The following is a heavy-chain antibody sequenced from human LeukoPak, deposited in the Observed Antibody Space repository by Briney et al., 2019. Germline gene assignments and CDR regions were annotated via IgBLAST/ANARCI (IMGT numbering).Heavy chain of an antibody. D-gene: IGHD2-2*01. V-gene: IGHV1-69*05. Sequence: SVKVSCKASGGTFSSYAISWVRQAPGQGLEWMGRIIPIFGTANYAQKFQGRVTITTDGSTSTAYMELSSLRSEDAAVYYCARDCSSTSCYGPPTGWFDPWGQGTLVTVSS. J-gene: IGHJ5*02. CDR2: IIPIFGTA. CDR3: ARDCSSTSCYGPPTGWFDP. CDR1: GGTFSSYA.